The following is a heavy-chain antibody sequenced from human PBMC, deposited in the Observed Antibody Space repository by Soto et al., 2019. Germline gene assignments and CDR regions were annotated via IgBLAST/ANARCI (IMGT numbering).Heavy chain of an antibody. V-gene: IGHV3-48*02. Sequence: EAHLVESGGGLVQPGRSRRLSCAASGFTFSSYAFNWVRQAPGKGLEWISYISVGSGSIFYADSVKGRFTISRDDARNSLYLQMNTLRDEVTAMYFCVRDDKWAFDIWGQGTTVIVSS. CDR1: GFTFSSYA. J-gene: IGHJ3*02. D-gene: IGHD1-26*01. CDR3: VRDDKWAFDI. CDR2: ISVGSGSI.